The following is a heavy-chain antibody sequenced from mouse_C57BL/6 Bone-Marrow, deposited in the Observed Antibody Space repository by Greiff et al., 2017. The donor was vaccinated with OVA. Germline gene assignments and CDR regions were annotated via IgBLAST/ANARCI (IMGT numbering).Heavy chain of an antibody. CDR3: ARGKNYGYSWFAY. V-gene: IGHV3-6*01. CDR1: GYSITSGYY. CDR2: ISYDGSN. J-gene: IGHJ3*01. Sequence: DVHLVESGPGLVKPSQSLSLTCSVTGYSITSGYYWNWIRQFPGNKLEWMGYISYDGSNNYNPSLKNRISITRDTSKNQFFLKLNSVTTEDTATYYCARGKNYGYSWFAYWGQGTLVTVSA. D-gene: IGHD2-2*01.